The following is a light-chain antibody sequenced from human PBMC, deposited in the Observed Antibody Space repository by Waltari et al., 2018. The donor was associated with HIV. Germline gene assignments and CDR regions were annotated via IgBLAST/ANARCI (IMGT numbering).Light chain of an antibody. CDR2: GVT. V-gene: IGLV2-14*01. J-gene: IGLJ3*02. CDR1: NRHIGFYSL. Sequence: QSALTQPASVSGSPGQSLTISCTGPNRHIGFYSLVSWYRQYPGKAPQLIIYGVTSRPSGVSSRFSGSKSGNTASLTISGLHVDDEADYYCSSYTSGDTVLFGGGTKLTVL. CDR3: SSYTSGDTVL.